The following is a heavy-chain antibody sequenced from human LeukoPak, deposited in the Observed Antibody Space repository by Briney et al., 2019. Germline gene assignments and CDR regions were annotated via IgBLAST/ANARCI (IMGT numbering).Heavy chain of an antibody. CDR1: GYTFTSYD. D-gene: IGHD2-2*03. J-gene: IGHJ5*02. V-gene: IGHV1-8*01. CDR3: ARVRSGGYCSSTSCYRWFDP. CDR2: MNPNSGNT. Sequence: ASVKVSCKASGYTFTSYDINWVRQATGQGLERMGWMNPNSGNTGYAQKFQGRVTMTRNTSISTAYMELSSLRSEDTAVYYCARVRSGGYCSSTSCYRWFDPWGQGTLVTVSS.